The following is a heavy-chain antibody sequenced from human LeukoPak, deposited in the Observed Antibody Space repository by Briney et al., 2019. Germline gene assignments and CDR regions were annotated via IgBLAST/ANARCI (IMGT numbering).Heavy chain of an antibody. D-gene: IGHD6-6*01. J-gene: IGHJ6*03. CDR3: ARAYCFEYSSSCPYYYYYMDV. Sequence: RASVKVSCKASGYTFTSYGISWVRQAPGQGLEWMGWISAYNGNTNYAQKLQGRVTMTTDTSTSTAYMELRSLRSDDTAVYYCARAYCFEYSSSCPYYYYYMDVWGKGTTVTVSS. CDR1: GYTFTSYG. V-gene: IGHV1-18*01. CDR2: ISAYNGNT.